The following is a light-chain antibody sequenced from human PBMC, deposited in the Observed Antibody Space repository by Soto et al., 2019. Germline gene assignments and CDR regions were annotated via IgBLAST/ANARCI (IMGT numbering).Light chain of an antibody. Sequence: DTVMTQSPATLSVSPGESATLSCRASQSVSSKLAWYQQRAGQAPRLLIYGASTRATGIPARFSGSGSGTEFTLTISSLQTEDFAVYYCQQYDIWPRTFGQGTKVDIK. V-gene: IGKV3-15*01. J-gene: IGKJ1*01. CDR2: GAS. CDR3: QQYDIWPRT. CDR1: QSVSSK.